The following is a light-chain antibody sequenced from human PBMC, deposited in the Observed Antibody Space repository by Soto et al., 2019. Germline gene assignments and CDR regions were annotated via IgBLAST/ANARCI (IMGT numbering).Light chain of an antibody. Sequence: QSVLTQPPSASGTPGQRVTISCSGSSSNIGSDYVYWYQHLPGTAPKLLIYNNNQRPSGVPDRFSGSKSGASASLAISGLRSEDEAYYYCAAWDDSLTGVFGGGTQLTVL. CDR3: AAWDDSLTGV. V-gene: IGLV1-47*01. CDR1: SSNIGSDY. CDR2: NNN. J-gene: IGLJ3*02.